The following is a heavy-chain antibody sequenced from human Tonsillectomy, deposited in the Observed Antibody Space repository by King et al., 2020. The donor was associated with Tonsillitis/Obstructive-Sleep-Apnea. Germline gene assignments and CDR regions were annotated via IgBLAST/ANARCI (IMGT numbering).Heavy chain of an antibody. D-gene: IGHD3-9*01. V-gene: IGHV3-30-3*01. J-gene: IGHJ4*02. CDR3: AAGGVLAGYLPLFY. Sequence: QVQLVESGGGVVQPGRSLRLSCAASGFIFSTYAMHWVRQAPGKGLEWVAVMSYDGGNTLYADSVKGRFTISRDNSKNTLYLQLNSLRPEDTAVYYCAAGGVLAGYLPLFYWGQGTLVTVSS. CDR1: GFIFSTYA. CDR2: MSYDGGNT.